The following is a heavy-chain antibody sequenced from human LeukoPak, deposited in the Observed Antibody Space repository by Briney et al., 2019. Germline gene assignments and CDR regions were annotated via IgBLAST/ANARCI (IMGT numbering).Heavy chain of an antibody. V-gene: IGHV1-2*02. CDR3: ASLSCSSTSCQKSFDY. CDR1: GYTFTGYY. J-gene: IGHJ4*02. Sequence: ASVKVSCKASGYTFTGYYMHWVRQAPGQGLEWMGWINPNSGGTNYAQKFQGRVTMTRDTSISTAYMELSRLRSDDTAVYYCASLSCSSTSCQKSFDYWGQGTLVTVSS. CDR2: INPNSGGT. D-gene: IGHD2-2*01.